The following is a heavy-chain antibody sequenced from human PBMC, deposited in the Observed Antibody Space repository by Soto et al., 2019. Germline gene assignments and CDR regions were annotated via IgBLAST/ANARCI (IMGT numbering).Heavy chain of an antibody. Sequence: GGSLRLSCAASGFTFSSYSMNWVRQAPGKGLEWVSYISSSSSTIYYADSVKGRFTISRDNAKNSLYLQMNSLRAEDTAVYYCARDGDIVVVPAAYFDYWGQGTLVTVSS. D-gene: IGHD2-2*01. CDR1: GFTFSSYS. V-gene: IGHV3-48*01. CDR3: ARDGDIVVVPAAYFDY. CDR2: ISSSSSTI. J-gene: IGHJ4*02.